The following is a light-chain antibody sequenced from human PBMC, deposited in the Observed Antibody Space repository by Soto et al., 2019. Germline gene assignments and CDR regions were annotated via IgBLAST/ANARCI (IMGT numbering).Light chain of an antibody. J-gene: IGLJ1*01. V-gene: IGLV4-69*01. Sequence: QSVLTQSPSASASLGALVKLTCTLSSGHSSYAIAWHQQQPEKGPRYLMKLNSDGSHSKGDGIPDRFSGSSSGAERYLTISSLQSEDEADYYCQTWGTGIHYVLGTGTKLTVL. CDR3: QTWGTGIHYV. CDR1: SGHSSYA. CDR2: LNSDGSH.